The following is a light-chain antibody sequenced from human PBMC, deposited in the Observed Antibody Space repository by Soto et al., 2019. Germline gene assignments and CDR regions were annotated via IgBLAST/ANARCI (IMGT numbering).Light chain of an antibody. Sequence: QSVLTQPPSASGTPGQRVTISCSGSSSNIGSNYVYWYQQLPGTAPKLLIYSNNQRPSGVPDRFSGSKSGTSASLAISGLRSEDEADYYCAAWDDILSVYVFGTGTKVTVL. V-gene: IGLV1-47*02. CDR1: SSNIGSNY. CDR2: SNN. CDR3: AAWDDILSVYV. J-gene: IGLJ1*01.